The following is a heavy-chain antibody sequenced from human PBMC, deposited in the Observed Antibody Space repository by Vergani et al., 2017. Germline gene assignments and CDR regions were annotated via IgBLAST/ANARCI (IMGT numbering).Heavy chain of an antibody. J-gene: IGHJ2*01. CDR2: IYHSGST. CDR1: GGSLSSGGYS. V-gene: IGHV4-30-2*01. D-gene: IGHD3-3*01. CDR3: ARVLDDLWSGYHYWXFDL. Sequence: QLQLQESGSGLVKPSQTLSLTCAVSGGSLSSGGYSWSWIRQPPGKGLEWIGYIYHSGSTYYNPSLKSRVTISVDRPKNQSSLKLSSVTAADTAVYYCARVLDDLWSGYHYWXFDLWGRGTLVTVSA.